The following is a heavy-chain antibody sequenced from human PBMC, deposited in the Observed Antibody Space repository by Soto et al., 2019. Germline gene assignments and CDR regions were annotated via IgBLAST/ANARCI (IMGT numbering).Heavy chain of an antibody. V-gene: IGHV1-69*13. J-gene: IGHJ4*02. CDR2: IIPIFGTT. CDR3: ARADQWLRLGIDS. D-gene: IGHD5-12*01. Sequence: GASVKVSCKASGGTFSSYAINWVRQAPGQGLEWMGGIIPIFGTTNYAQKFQGRVTITADESTSTAYMELSSLRSADTAVYYCARADQWLRLGIDSWGKGTLVTVSS. CDR1: GGTFSSYA.